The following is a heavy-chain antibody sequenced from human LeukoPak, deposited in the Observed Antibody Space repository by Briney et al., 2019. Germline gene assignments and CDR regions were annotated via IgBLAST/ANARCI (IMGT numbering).Heavy chain of an antibody. CDR1: GGSISSSSYY. Sequence: SETLSLTCTVSGGSISSSSYYWGWIRQPPGKGLEWIGSIYHSGSTYYNPSLKSRVTISVDTSKNQFSLKLSSVTAADTAVYYCARHLYGMDVWGQGTTVTVSS. CDR3: ARHLYGMDV. CDR2: IYHSGST. J-gene: IGHJ6*02. V-gene: IGHV4-39*01.